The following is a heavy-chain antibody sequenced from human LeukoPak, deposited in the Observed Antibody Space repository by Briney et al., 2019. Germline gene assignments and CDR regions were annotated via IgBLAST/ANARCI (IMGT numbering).Heavy chain of an antibody. CDR2: INHSGST. CDR3: ARGLVGATLSFDI. V-gene: IGHV4-34*01. J-gene: IGHJ3*02. CDR1: GGSFSGYY. Sequence: SETLSLTCAVYGGSFSGYYWSWIRQPPGKGLEWIGEINHSGSTNYNPSLKSRVTISVDTSKNQSSLKLSSVTAADTAVYYCARGLVGATLSFDIWAKGQWSPSLQ. D-gene: IGHD1-26*01.